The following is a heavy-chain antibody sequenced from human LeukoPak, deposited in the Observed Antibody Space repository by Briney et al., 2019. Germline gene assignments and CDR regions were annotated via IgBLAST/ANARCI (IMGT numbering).Heavy chain of an antibody. D-gene: IGHD1-26*01. CDR2: INHSGST. V-gene: IGHV4-34*01. J-gene: IGHJ4*02. CDR3: ARTNSGSYGQTDY. Sequence: SETLSLTCAVYGGSFSGYYWSWIRQPPGKGLEWIGEINHSGSTNYNPSLKSRVTISVDTSKNQFSLKLSSVTAADTAVYFCARTNSGSYGQTDYWGQGTLVTVSS. CDR1: GGSFSGYY.